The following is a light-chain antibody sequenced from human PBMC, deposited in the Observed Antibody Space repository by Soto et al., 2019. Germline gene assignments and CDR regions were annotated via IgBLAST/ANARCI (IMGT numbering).Light chain of an antibody. J-gene: IGKJ2*01. Sequence: DIGLTKSPGTLSLYPGERATLSCRASQSVSSSYLAWDQQKPGQAPRLLIYGAASRATGIPDRFSGSGSGTDFTLTISRLEPEDFAVYSCQQYGSSPPMYTFGQGTKLEI. CDR3: QQYGSSPPMYT. V-gene: IGKV3-20*01. CDR1: QSVSSSY. CDR2: GAA.